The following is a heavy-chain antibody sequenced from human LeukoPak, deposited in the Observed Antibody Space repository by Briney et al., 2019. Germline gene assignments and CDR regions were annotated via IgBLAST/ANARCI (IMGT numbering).Heavy chain of an antibody. CDR2: ISGSGGSA. D-gene: IGHD3-3*01. CDR3: AKNSKALRITIFGVVITQHDY. CDR1: GFPFSNYA. J-gene: IGHJ4*02. V-gene: IGHV3-23*01. Sequence: PGGSLRLSCAAAGFPFSNYAMSWVRQAPGKGLEWVSSISGSGGSAYYADSVEGRFTISRDNSKNTLYLQMNSLRAEDTAVYYCAKNSKALRITIFGVVITQHDYWGQGTLVTVSS.